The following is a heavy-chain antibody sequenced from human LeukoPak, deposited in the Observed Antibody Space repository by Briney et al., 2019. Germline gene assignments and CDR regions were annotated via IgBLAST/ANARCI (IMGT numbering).Heavy chain of an antibody. CDR2: ISGDGGST. V-gene: IGHV3-43*02. D-gene: IGHD6-19*01. CDR1: GFIFDNYA. CDR3: ARESETSGWYDY. Sequence: GGSLRLSCAAPGFIFDNYAIHWVRQAPGXGLEWVSLISGDGGSTFYADSVRGRFTISRDNTRKSLSLQMSSLRSEDTALYYCARESETSGWYDYWGQGTLVTVSS. J-gene: IGHJ4*02.